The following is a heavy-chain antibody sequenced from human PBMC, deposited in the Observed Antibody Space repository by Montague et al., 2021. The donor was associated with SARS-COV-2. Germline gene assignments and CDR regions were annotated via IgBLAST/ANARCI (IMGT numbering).Heavy chain of an antibody. CDR1: GFSVSDYF. D-gene: IGHD1-26*01. CDR3: ARGNPDVWEVCYY. CDR2: IYSGGYT. J-gene: IGHJ4*02. Sequence: SLRLSCAASGFSVSDYFINWVRQAPGKGLEWVSVIYSGGYTYYADSVEGRFTIPRDTSMNTVDLQMHSLETDDTAVYYCARGNPDVWEVCYYWGQGTLVTVSS. V-gene: IGHV3-53*01.